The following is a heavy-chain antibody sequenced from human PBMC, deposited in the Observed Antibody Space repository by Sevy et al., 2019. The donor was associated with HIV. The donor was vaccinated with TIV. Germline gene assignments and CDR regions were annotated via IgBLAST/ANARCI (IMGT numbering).Heavy chain of an antibody. J-gene: IGHJ6*02. Sequence: GGSLRLSCAASGLTFDYYGMSWVRQVPGRGLEWVSSLNWNGGSTRYADSVKGRFTISRDNAKNSLYLQMNSLRAEDTALYYCARASVVSGVSLYYYHYGMDVWGQGTTVTVSS. CDR1: GLTFDYYG. D-gene: IGHD3-10*01. CDR2: LNWNGGST. V-gene: IGHV3-20*04. CDR3: ARASVVSGVSLYYYHYGMDV.